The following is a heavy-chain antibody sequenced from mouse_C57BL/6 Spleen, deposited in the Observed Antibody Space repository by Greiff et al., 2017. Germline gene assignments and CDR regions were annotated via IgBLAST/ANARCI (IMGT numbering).Heavy chain of an antibody. Sequence: QVQLQQPGAALVNPGASVKMSCKASGYTFTTFWFTWVKRLHGRGLMWFGDFLPASGSTTYNEKFKSKSTVTVDTSASPAYMQLSSVTSEDSAVYYCASEYYDWDFDVWGKGTTVTVSS. CDR2: FLPASGST. CDR1: GYTFTTFW. J-gene: IGHJ1*03. D-gene: IGHD1-1*01. V-gene: IGHV1-55*01. CDR3: ASEYYDWDFDV.